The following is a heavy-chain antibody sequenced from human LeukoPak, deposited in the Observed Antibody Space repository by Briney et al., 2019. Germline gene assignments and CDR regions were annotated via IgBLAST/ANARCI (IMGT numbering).Heavy chain of an antibody. J-gene: IGHJ3*02. CDR3: ARGNAHAFDI. CDR1: GFTFSNYW. CDR2: IHSDGSST. D-gene: IGHD1-1*01. V-gene: IGHV3-74*01. Sequence: SGGSLRLSCAASGFTFSNYWMHWVRHAPGKGLVWVSRIHSDGSSTTSADSVKGRFTISRDNAENTLYLQMNSLRAEDTAVYFCARGNAHAFDIWGQGTMVTVSS.